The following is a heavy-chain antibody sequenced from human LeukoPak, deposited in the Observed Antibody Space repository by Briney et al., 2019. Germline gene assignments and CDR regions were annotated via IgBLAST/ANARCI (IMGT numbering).Heavy chain of an antibody. CDR2: ISPKTGGT. V-gene: IGHV1-2*02. Sequence: GAAVKVSCKASGYIFTANYIHWVRQSPGQGLECMGWISPKTGGTKIPQKFQGRVTLTRDTSITTAYVEVSRLTSDDTAVYYCASQPGGNDNALDYWGAGTQVTVSS. D-gene: IGHD1-1*01. CDR1: GYIFTANY. CDR3: ASQPGGNDNALDY. J-gene: IGHJ4*02.